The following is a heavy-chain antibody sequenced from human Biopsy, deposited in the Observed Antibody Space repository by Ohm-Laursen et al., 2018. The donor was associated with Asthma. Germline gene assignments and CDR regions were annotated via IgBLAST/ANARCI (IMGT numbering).Heavy chain of an antibody. CDR1: GFTFSSYS. CDR2: IATDGSNK. CDR3: VKHHSAGYYYFDD. D-gene: IGHD2-21*01. V-gene: IGHV3-64D*08. Sequence: LRLSCAASGFTFSSYSMHWVRQAPGRGPEYVSFIATDGSNKFYADSVKGRFTVSRDNSKHTLYLHMTGLRADDTGVYYCVKHHSAGYYYFDDWGQGAQVTVSS. J-gene: IGHJ4*02.